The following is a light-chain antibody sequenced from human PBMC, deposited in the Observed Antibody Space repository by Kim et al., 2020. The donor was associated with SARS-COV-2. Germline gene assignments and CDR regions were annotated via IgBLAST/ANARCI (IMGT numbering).Light chain of an antibody. CDR1: ALPKQY. V-gene: IGLV3-25*03. CDR3: QSADSSGTVV. J-gene: IGLJ2*01. Sequence: SYELTQPPSVSVSPGQTARITCSGDALPKQYAYWYQQKPGQAPVLVIYKDSERPSGIPERFSGSNSGTKVTLTISGVQAEDEADYYCQSADSSGTVVFGGGTQLTVL. CDR2: KDS.